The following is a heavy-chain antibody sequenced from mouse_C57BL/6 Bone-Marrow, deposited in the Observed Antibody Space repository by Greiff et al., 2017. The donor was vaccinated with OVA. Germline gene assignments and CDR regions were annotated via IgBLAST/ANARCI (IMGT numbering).Heavy chain of an antibody. J-gene: IGHJ4*01. V-gene: IGHV1-69*01. D-gene: IGHD1-1*01. CDR1: GYTFPSYW. CDR2: IDPSDSYT. Sequence: VQLQQPGAELVLPGASVKLSCKASGYTFPSYWMHWVKQRPGQGLEWIGEIDPSDSYTNYTQTFKGKSTLTVDKSSSTACMALSRLTSEDSAVYYCAREAPYYYGSSCYAMDDWGQGTSVTVAS. CDR3: AREAPYYYGSSCYAMDD.